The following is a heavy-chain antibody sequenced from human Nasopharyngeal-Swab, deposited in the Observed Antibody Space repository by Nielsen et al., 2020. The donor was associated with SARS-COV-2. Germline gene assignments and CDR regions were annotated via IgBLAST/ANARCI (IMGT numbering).Heavy chain of an antibody. V-gene: IGHV3-74*01. J-gene: IGHJ4*02. CDR1: GFTFSSYW. CDR2: INSDGSST. CDR3: ARVPGYSYGFGY. D-gene: IGHD5-18*01. Sequence: GESLKISCAASGFTFSSYWMHWVRQAPGKGLVWVSCINSDGSSTSYADSVKGRFTISRDNAKNTLYLQMNSLRAEDTAVYYCARVPGYSYGFGYWGQGTLVTVSS.